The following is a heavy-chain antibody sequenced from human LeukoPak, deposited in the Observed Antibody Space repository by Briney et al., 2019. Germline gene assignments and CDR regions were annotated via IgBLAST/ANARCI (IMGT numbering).Heavy chain of an antibody. V-gene: IGHV4-39*01. D-gene: IGHD3-3*01. CDR3: ARLGYYDFRSGAYYYMDV. J-gene: IGHJ6*03. CDR2: IYYSGST. Sequence: SETLSLTCTVSGGSISSSSYYWGWIRQPPGKGLEWIGSIYYSGSTYYNPSLKSRVTISVDTSKNQFSLKLSSVTAADTAVYYCARLGYYDFRSGAYYYMDVWGKGTTVTVSS. CDR1: GGSISSSSYY.